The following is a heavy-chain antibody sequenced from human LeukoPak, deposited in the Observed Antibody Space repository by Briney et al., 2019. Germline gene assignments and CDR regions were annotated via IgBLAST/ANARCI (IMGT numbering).Heavy chain of an antibody. J-gene: IGHJ4*02. Sequence: GGPLRLSCAASGFTFSDYYMSWIRQAPGKGLEGVSYISSSGSTIYYADSVKGRFTISRDNAKNSLYLQMTSLRAEDTAVYYCARVRGYDFWSGYFDYWGQGTLVTVSS. CDR2: ISSSGSTI. CDR3: ARVRGYDFWSGYFDY. D-gene: IGHD3-3*01. V-gene: IGHV3-11*01. CDR1: GFTFSDYY.